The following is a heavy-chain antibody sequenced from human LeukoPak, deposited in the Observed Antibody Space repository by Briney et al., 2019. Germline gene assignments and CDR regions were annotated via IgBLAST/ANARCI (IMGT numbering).Heavy chain of an antibody. J-gene: IGHJ5*02. CDR1: GFTFRSYS. D-gene: IGHD2-2*01. V-gene: IGHV3-48*01. CDR2: ISSSSSTI. CDR3: ASLVVPAAANWFDP. Sequence: PGGSLRLSCAASGFTFRSYSMNWVRQAPGKGLEWVSYISSSSSTIYYADSVKGRFTISRDNAKNSLYLQMNSLRAEDTAVYYCASLVVPAAANWFDPWGQGTLVTVSS.